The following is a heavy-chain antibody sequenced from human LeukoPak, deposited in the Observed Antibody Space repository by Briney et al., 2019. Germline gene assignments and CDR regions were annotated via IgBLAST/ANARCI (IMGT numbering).Heavy chain of an antibody. CDR3: AKDHQLLEYYFDY. CDR2: IWYDGSNK. D-gene: IGHD2-2*01. Sequence: GGSLRLSCAASGFTFSSYGMHWVRQAPGKGLEWVAVIWYDGSNKYCADSVKGRFTISRDNSKNTLYLQMNSLRAEDTAVYYCAKDHQLLEYYFDYWGQGTLVTVSS. J-gene: IGHJ4*02. V-gene: IGHV3-33*06. CDR1: GFTFSSYG.